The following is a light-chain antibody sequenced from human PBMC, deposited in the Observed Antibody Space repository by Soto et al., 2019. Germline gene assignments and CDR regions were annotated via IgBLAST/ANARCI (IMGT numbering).Light chain of an antibody. J-gene: IGKJ4*01. CDR2: GAS. CDR3: QQLNFYPLT. Sequence: DIPLTQSPSFLSASVGDRVTITCRASQGISSYLAWYQQKLGKAPKLLIYGASTLQSGVPSRFSGSGSGTEFTLTISSLQPEDSATYYCQQLNFYPLTFGGGTKVEIK. CDR1: QGISSY. V-gene: IGKV1-9*01.